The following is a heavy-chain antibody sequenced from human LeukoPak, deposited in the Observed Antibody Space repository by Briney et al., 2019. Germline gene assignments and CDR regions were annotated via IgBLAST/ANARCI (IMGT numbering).Heavy chain of an antibody. CDR1: GYTFTDYY. CDR3: ARANFLYCSSTTCLFDY. J-gene: IGHJ4*02. D-gene: IGHD2-2*01. Sequence: ATVKVSCKASGYTFTDYYMHWVRQAPGQGFEWMGWINPNDGDTNYAQKFQGRVTMTRDTSISTAHMEVSGLRSDDTAVYYCARANFLYCSSTTCLFDYWGQGTLVTVSS. CDR2: INPNDGDT. V-gene: IGHV1-2*02.